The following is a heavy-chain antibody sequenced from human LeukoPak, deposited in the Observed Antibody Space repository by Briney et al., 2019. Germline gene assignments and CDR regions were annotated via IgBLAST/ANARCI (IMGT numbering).Heavy chain of an antibody. CDR2: ISWNSGSI. J-gene: IGHJ4*02. D-gene: IGHD3-10*01. CDR1: GFTFSSYA. CDR3: AKDKGSGSYHFDY. V-gene: IGHV3-9*01. Sequence: PGGSLRLSCAASGFTFSSYAMSWVRQAPGKGLEWVSGISWNSGSIGYADSVKGRFTISRDNAKNSLYLQMNSLRAEDTAFYYCAKDKGSGSYHFDYWGQGTLVTVSS.